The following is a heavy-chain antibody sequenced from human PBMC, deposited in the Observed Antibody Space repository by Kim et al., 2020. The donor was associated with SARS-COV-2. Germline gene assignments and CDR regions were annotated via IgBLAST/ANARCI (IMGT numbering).Heavy chain of an antibody. V-gene: IGHV3-43*02. CDR3: AKDIDSRYLDYVWGSYRYTHFDY. J-gene: IGHJ4*02. Sequence: GGSLRLSCAASGFTFDDYAMHWVRQAPGKGLEWVSLISGDGGSTYYADSVKGRFTISRDNSKNSLYLQMNSLRTEDTALYYCAKDIDSRYLDYVWGSYRYTHFDYWGQGTLVTVSS. CDR2: ISGDGGST. CDR1: GFTFDDYA. D-gene: IGHD3-16*02.